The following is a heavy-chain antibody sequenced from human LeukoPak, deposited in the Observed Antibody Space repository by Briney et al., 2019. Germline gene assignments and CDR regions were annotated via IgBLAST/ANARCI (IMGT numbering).Heavy chain of an antibody. V-gene: IGHV4-59*01. Sequence: SETLSLTCTVSGGSISSYRWSWIRQPPGKGLEWIGYIYYSGSTNYNPSLKSRVTISVDTSKNQFSLKLSSVTAADTAVYYCARVGYSYGSPSGYYYMDVWGKGTTVTVSS. CDR1: GGSISSYR. J-gene: IGHJ6*03. D-gene: IGHD5-18*01. CDR3: ARVGYSYGSPSGYYYMDV. CDR2: IYYSGST.